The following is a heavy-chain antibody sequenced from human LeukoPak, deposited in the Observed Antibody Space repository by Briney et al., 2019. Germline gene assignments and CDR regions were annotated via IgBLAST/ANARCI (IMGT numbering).Heavy chain of an antibody. CDR2: IYYTGIT. Sequence: SETPSLTCTVSGGSISGYCWSWIRQPPGKGLEWIGYIYYTGITNYNPSLNSRVTMSLDTSKNLFSLKLTSVTAADTAVYYCARHGDWNSRQYYFDYWGQGTLVTVSP. V-gene: IGHV4-59*08. CDR1: GGSISGYC. J-gene: IGHJ4*02. CDR3: ARHGDWNSRQYYFDY. D-gene: IGHD1-7*01.